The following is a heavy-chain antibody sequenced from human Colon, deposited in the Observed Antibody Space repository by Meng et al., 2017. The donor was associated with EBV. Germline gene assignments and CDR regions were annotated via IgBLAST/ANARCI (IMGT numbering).Heavy chain of an antibody. D-gene: IGHD2-2*01. CDR2: IHHSGST. CDR1: GGSFSGNF. J-gene: IGHJ4*02. Sequence: QLHLQQWGAGLLKPSETLSLTCAAFGGSFSGNFWTWIRQSPGEGLEWIGEIHHSGSTKYNPSLKNRVSISLDTSKKQFSLQLSSVTAADTAVYFCAKKESSGYQPYDYWGQGTLVTVSS. CDR3: AKKESSGYQPYDY. V-gene: IGHV4-34*02.